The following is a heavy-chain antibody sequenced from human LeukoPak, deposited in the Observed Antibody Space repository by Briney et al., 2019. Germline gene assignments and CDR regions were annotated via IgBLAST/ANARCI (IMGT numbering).Heavy chain of an antibody. CDR3: ARHDYGGNSGWYY. V-gene: IGHV4-59*08. CDR2: IYYSGST. Sequence: SETLSLTCTVSGGSIGVYYWSWIRQPPGKGLEWIGYIYYSGSTNYNPSLKSRVTISVDTSKNQFSLKLSSVTAADTAVYYCARHDYGGNSGWYYWGQGTLVTVSS. CDR1: GGSIGVYY. J-gene: IGHJ4*02. D-gene: IGHD4-23*01.